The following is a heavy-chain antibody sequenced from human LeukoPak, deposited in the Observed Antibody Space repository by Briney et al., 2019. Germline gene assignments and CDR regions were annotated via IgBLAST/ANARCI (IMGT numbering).Heavy chain of an antibody. Sequence: SETLSLTCTVSGGSISSYYWSWIRQPPGKGLEWIGYIYYSGSTNYNPSLKSRVTISVDTSKNQFSLKLSSVTVADTAVYYCARLTMVRGVIHYFDYWGQGTLVTVSS. CDR2: IYYSGST. J-gene: IGHJ4*02. V-gene: IGHV4-59*08. CDR3: ARLTMVRGVIHYFDY. CDR1: GGSISSYY. D-gene: IGHD3-10*01.